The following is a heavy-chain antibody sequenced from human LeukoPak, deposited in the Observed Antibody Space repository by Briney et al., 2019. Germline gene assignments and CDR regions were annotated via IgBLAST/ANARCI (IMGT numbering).Heavy chain of an antibody. CDR1: GFTFSDAW. J-gene: IGHJ4*02. CDR3: TTGVPYGNYFDY. Sequence: GGSLRLSCAASGFTFSDAWMSWVRQAPGKGLEWVGRIRSKTDGGTTDYTAPGQGRFTISRDDSKKMLYLQMNSLKTEDTAVYYCTTGVPYGNYFDYWGQGTLVTVSS. D-gene: IGHD4-17*01. CDR2: IRSKTDGGTT. V-gene: IGHV3-15*01.